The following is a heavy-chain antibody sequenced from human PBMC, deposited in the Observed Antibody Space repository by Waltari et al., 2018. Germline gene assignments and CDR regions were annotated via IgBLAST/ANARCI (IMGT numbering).Heavy chain of an antibody. V-gene: IGHV1-69*08. Sequence: QVQLVQSGAEVKKPGSSVKVSCTASGGTFSSYAISWVRQAPGQGLEWMGRIIPIFGTANDAQKFQCRVTISADKSTSTAYMELSSLRSEDTAVYYCARGGVGAIYYFDYWGQGTLVTVSS. D-gene: IGHD1-26*01. CDR1: GGTFSSYA. J-gene: IGHJ4*02. CDR2: IIPIFGTA. CDR3: ARGGVGAIYYFDY.